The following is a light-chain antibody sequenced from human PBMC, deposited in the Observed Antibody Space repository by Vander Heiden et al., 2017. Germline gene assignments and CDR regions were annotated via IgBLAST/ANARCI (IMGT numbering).Light chain of an antibody. CDR3: QQYHTWPYT. Sequence: ELVITQSPASLSVSPGDRASLSCRASQSLNNDLAWYDQKPGQAPRLLFYGASSRATGVPARFSASGSGTDFTLTSSSLQSEDSASYFCQQYHTWPYTFGQGTKLEIK. J-gene: IGKJ2*01. CDR1: QSLNND. CDR2: GAS. V-gene: IGKV3-15*01.